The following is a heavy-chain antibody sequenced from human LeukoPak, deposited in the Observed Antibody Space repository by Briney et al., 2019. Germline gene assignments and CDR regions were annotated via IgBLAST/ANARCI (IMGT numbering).Heavy chain of an antibody. CDR1: GGSFSGYY. V-gene: IGHV4-34*01. CDR3: ARSSYYDFWSGPSNWFDP. J-gene: IGHJ5*02. D-gene: IGHD3-3*01. CDR2: INHSGST. Sequence: SETLSLTCAVYGGSFSGYYWSWIRQPPGKGLEWIGEINHSGSTNYNPSLKSRVTISVDTSKNQFSLKLSSVTAADTAVYYCARSSYYDFWSGPSNWFDPWGQGTLVTVSS.